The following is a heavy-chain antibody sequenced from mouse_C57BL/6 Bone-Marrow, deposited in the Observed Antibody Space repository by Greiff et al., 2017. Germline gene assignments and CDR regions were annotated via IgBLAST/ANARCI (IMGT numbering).Heavy chain of an antibody. J-gene: IGHJ4*01. CDR3: ARWGRTTLDY. CDR2: IYPGDGDT. V-gene: IGHV1-82*01. CDR1: GYAFRSSW. Sequence: VQLQQSGPELVKPGASVKISCKASGYAFRSSWMNWVKQRPGKGLEWIGRIYPGDGDTNYNGKFKGKATLTADKSSSTAYMQLSSLTSEDSAVYFCARWGRTTLDYWGQGTSVTVSS. D-gene: IGHD1-1*01.